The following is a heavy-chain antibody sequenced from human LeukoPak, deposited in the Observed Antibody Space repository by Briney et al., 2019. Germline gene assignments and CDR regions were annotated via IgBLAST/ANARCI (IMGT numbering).Heavy chain of an antibody. CDR1: GGSFSGYY. Sequence: SETLSLTCAVYGGSFSGYYWSWIRQPPGKGLEWIGYIYYSGSTNYNPSLKSRVTISVDTSKNQFSLKLSSVTAADTAVYYCARVARGYSYGYYFDYWGQGTLVTVSS. D-gene: IGHD5-18*01. CDR2: IYYSGST. J-gene: IGHJ4*02. V-gene: IGHV4-59*01. CDR3: ARVARGYSYGYYFDY.